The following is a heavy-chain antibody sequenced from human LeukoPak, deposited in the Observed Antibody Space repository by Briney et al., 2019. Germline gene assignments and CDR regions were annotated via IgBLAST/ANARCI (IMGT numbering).Heavy chain of an antibody. CDR1: GYTFTSYG. J-gene: IGHJ4*02. D-gene: IGHD1-7*01. CDR2: ISAYNGNT. V-gene: IGHV1-18*01. Sequence: ASVKVSCKACGYTFTSYGISWVRQVPGQGLEWMGWISAYNGNTNYAQKLQGRVTMTTDTSTSTAYMELRSLRSDDTAVYYCITGTTSLDYWGQGTLVSVSS. CDR3: ITGTTSLDY.